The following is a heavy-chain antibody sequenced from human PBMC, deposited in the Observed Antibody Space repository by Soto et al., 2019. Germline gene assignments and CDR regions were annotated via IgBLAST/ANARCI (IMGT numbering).Heavy chain of an antibody. Sequence: SETLSLSCTVSGVSISNYYWSWIRQPPGKGPEWIGYVYHSGTTNYNPSLESRVTISLDTSKNQFSLKLSSVTAADTAVYFCATRPPGGVWFGVFDYWGQGTLVTVSS. CDR1: GVSISNYY. J-gene: IGHJ4*02. D-gene: IGHD3-10*01. CDR2: VYHSGTT. CDR3: ATRPPGGVWFGVFDY. V-gene: IGHV4-59*01.